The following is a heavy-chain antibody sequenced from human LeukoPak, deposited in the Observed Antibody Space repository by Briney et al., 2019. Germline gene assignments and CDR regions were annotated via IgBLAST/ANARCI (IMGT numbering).Heavy chain of an antibody. J-gene: IGHJ4*02. D-gene: IGHD6-13*01. Sequence: VKVSCKASGYTFTGYYMHWVRQAPGQGLEWMGWINPNSGGTNYAQKFQGRVTMTRDTSISTAYMELSRLRSDDTAVYYCARDRGYSSSPFDYWGQGTLVTVSS. CDR2: INPNSGGT. CDR3: ARDRGYSSSPFDY. V-gene: IGHV1-2*02. CDR1: GYTFTGYY.